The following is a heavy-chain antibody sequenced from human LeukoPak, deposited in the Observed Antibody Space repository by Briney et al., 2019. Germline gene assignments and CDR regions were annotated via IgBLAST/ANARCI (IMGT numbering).Heavy chain of an antibody. CDR1: GSTFSSYA. CDR2: ISSNGGST. Sequence: GGSLRLSCAASGSTFSSYAMHWVRQAPGKGLEYVSAISSNGGSTYYANSVKGRFTISRDNSKNTLYLQMGSLRAEDMAVYYCARGGMIVVVPFDYWGQGTLVTVSS. V-gene: IGHV3-64*01. CDR3: ARGGMIVVVPFDY. D-gene: IGHD3-22*01. J-gene: IGHJ4*02.